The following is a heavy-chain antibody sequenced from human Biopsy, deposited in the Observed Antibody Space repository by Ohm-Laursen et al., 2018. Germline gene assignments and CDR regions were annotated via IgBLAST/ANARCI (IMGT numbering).Heavy chain of an antibody. CDR1: GYTFNTYD. J-gene: IGHJ6*02. V-gene: IGHV1-8*01. D-gene: IGHD3-16*01. CDR3: ARERAFGDTDAYYGLDV. CDR2: MNPNSGNT. Sequence: SVKVSCKASGYTFNTYDINWVRQAAGQGPEWMGWMNPNSGNTGFAQKFQGRITMTRSTSITTAYMELTNLRSEDTAVYYCARERAFGDTDAYYGLDVWGLGTTVTVSS.